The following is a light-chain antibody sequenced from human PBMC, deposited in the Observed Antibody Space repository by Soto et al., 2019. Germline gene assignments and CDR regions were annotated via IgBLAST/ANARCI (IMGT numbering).Light chain of an antibody. J-gene: IGKJ3*01. CDR3: QKYNSAPLT. Sequence: DIQLTQSRSPLSASVGDRVTITCRASQGISNYLARYQQKPGKVPKLLIYDASTLQSGVPSRFSGSGSGTDFTLTISSLQPEDVATYYCQKYNSAPLTFGPGTKVDIK. CDR2: DAS. V-gene: IGKV1-27*01. CDR1: QGISNY.